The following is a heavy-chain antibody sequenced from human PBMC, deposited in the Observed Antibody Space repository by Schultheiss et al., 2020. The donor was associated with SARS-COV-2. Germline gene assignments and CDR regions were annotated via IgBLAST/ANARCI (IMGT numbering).Heavy chain of an antibody. Sequence: SVKVSCKASGYTFTSYGISWVRQAPGQGLEWMGGIIPIFGTANYAQKFQGRVTMTRNTSISTAYMELSSLRSEDTAVYYCARVGGGGYYYYYGMDVWGQGTTVTVSS. CDR2: IIPIFGTA. D-gene: IGHD3-16*01. J-gene: IGHJ6*02. CDR1: GYTFTSYG. V-gene: IGHV1-69*05. CDR3: ARVGGGGYYYYYGMDV.